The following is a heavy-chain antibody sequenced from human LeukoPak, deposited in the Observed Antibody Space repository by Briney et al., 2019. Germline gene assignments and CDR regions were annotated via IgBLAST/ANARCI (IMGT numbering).Heavy chain of an antibody. CDR3: TTVFFVGATSFDY. CDR2: IRSKAYGGTT. V-gene: IGHV3-49*03. J-gene: IGHJ4*02. Sequence: QTGGSLRLSCTASGFTFGDYAMSWFRQAPGKGLEWVGFIRSKAYGGTTEYAASVKGRFTISRDDSKNTLYLQMNSLKTEDTAVYYCTTVFFVGATSFDYWGQGTLVTVSS. CDR1: GFTFGDYA. D-gene: IGHD1-26*01.